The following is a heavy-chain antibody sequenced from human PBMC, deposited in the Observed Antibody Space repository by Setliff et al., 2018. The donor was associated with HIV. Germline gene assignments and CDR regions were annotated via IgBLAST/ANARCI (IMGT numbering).Heavy chain of an antibody. J-gene: IGHJ4*02. D-gene: IGHD3-10*01. CDR2: MNPNSGNT. Sequence: ASVKVSCKASGYTFTSYDINWVRQATGQGLEWMGWMNPNSGNTGYAQKFQGRVTMTRNTSISTAYMELSSLRSEDTAVYYCARVVRGVMSFDYWGQGTLVTVSS. CDR3: ARVVRGVMSFDY. CDR1: GYTFTSYD. V-gene: IGHV1-8*02.